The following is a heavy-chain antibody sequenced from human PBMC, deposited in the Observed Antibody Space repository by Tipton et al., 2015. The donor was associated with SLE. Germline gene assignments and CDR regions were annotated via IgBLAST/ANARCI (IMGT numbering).Heavy chain of an antibody. CDR2: IYYSGST. CDR1: GGSISSSSYY. D-gene: IGHD6-6*01. Sequence: LSLTCTVSGGSISSSSYYWGWIRQPPGKGLEWIGSIYYSGSTYYNPSLKSRVTISVGTSKNQFSLKLSSVTAADTAVYYCARQWGDSSSSGDYWGQGTLVTVSS. J-gene: IGHJ4*02. CDR3: ARQWGDSSSSGDY. V-gene: IGHV4-39*07.